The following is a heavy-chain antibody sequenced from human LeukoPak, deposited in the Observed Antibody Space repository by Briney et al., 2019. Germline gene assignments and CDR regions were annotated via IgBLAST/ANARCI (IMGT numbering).Heavy chain of an antibody. CDR3: VRGHAWSNYD. Sequence: PGGSLRLSCAASGISLSPSGLNWVRQAPGKGLEWVSSISYGGTSTYYADSVKGRFTVSRDDAKNSLYLQMNNLRAEDTALYYCVRGHAWSNYDWGQGIQVTVSS. V-gene: IGHV3-21*01. CDR1: GISLSPSG. CDR2: ISYGGTST. J-gene: IGHJ4*02. D-gene: IGHD4-11*01.